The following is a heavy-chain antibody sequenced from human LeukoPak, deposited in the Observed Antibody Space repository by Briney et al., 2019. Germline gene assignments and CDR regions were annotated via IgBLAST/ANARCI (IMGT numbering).Heavy chain of an antibody. CDR1: GFTLNSYL. V-gene: IGHV3-7*01. Sequence: GGSLRLSCAASGFTLNSYLMSWVRQAPERGLEWVANIKKDGSEESYLDSVKGRFTVSRDNAKNSLFLQMNSLRGEDTAVYYCARSNPNRNALDLWGQGTTVTISS. CDR2: IKKDGSEE. D-gene: IGHD1-14*01. CDR3: ARSNPNRNALDL. J-gene: IGHJ3*01.